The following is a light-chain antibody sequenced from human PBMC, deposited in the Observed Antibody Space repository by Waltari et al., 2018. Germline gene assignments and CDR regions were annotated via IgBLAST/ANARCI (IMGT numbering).Light chain of an antibody. CDR1: SSDVGNYKR. CDR3: SSYAGSSKGV. Sequence: QSALTQPASVSGSPGQSITISCTGTSSDVGNYKRISWYQQHPGKAPKLMIYAVSKRPSRVSVRFSGSKSGDSASLTISGLQPEDEAEYFCSSYAGSSKGVFGGGTKVTVL. CDR2: AVS. V-gene: IGLV2-23*02. J-gene: IGLJ2*01.